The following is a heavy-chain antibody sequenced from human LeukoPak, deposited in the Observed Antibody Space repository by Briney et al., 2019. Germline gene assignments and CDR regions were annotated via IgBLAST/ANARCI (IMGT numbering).Heavy chain of an antibody. CDR1: GLTLCDYY. D-gene: IGHD3-10*01. V-gene: IGHV3-11*05. Sequence: PGGSLRLSCAASGLTLCDYYISWIRQAAGEWMGWVSYMSSSNSYTNYADSVKGRFTIPRDNAKNSLYLQLNRRRAEVTAVYYCARAALYYGSGFDAFDIWGQGTMVTVSS. CDR2: MSSSNSYT. J-gene: IGHJ3*02. CDR3: ARAALYYGSGFDAFDI.